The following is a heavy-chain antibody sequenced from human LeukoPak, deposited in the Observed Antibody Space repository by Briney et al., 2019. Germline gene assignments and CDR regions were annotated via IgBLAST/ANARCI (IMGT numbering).Heavy chain of an antibody. CDR3: AREPVPDLGYCSSTSCLYGMDV. CDR1: GFTFSSYG. J-gene: IGHJ6*04. V-gene: IGHV3-33*01. D-gene: IGHD2-2*01. Sequence: GGSLRLSCAASGFTFSSYGMHWVRQAPGMGLEWVAVIWYDGSNKYYADSVKGRFTISRDNSKNTLYLQMNSLRAEDTAVYYCAREPVPDLGYCSSTSCLYGMDVWGKGTTVTVSS. CDR2: IWYDGSNK.